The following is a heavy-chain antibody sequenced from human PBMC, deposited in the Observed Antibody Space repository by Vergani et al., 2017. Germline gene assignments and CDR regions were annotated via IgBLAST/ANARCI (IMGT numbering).Heavy chain of an antibody. D-gene: IGHD2-21*02. J-gene: IGHJ4*02. CDR3: ARNTVGIVVVTALYCFDY. V-gene: IGHV4-39*01. CDR1: GGSISSSSYY. Sequence: QLQLQESGPGLVKPSETLSLTCTVSGGSISSSSYYWGWIRQPPGKGLEWIVSIYYSGSTYYNPSLKSRVTISVDTSKNQFSLKLSSVTAADTAVYYCARNTVGIVVVTALYCFDYWGQGTLVTVSS. CDR2: IYYSGST.